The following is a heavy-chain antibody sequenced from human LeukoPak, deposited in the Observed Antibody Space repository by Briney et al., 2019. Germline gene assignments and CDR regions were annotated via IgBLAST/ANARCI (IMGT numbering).Heavy chain of an antibody. Sequence: GASVKVSCKASGYTFTGYYIHWVRQAPGQGLEWMGWINPHSGGTKYVQKFQGRVTMIGDTSISTVYMELTRLRSDDTAVYFCARDYEYGMDVWGQGTTVTVSS. CDR1: GYTFTGYY. J-gene: IGHJ6*02. CDR3: ARDYEYGMDV. CDR2: INPHSGGT. V-gene: IGHV1-2*02.